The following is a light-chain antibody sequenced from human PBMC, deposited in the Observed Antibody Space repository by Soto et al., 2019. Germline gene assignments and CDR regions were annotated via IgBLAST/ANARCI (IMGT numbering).Light chain of an antibody. V-gene: IGLV2-14*01. CDR3: SSHTSVSTRV. CDR1: SSDVGSYDY. J-gene: IGLJ1*01. Sequence: QSVLTQPASVSGSPGQSIAISCTGTSSDVGSYDYVSWYQQPPDKAPKLMIYEVTQRPSGVSNRFSGSKSGNTASLTISGLQAEDEADYYCSSHTSVSTRVFGTGTKVTVL. CDR2: EVT.